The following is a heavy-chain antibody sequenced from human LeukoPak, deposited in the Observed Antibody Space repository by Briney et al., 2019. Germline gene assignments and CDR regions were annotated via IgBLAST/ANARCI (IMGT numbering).Heavy chain of an antibody. J-gene: IGHJ5*02. Sequence: ASVKVSCKASGYTFTSYAMNWVRQAPGQGLEWMGWINTNTGNPTFAQGFTGRFVFSFDTSVSTAYLQISSLKAEDTAVYYCARGGLATILDDNWFDPWGQGTLVTVSS. D-gene: IGHD5-12*01. V-gene: IGHV7-4-1*02. CDR1: GYTFTSYA. CDR2: INTNTGNP. CDR3: ARGGLATILDDNWFDP.